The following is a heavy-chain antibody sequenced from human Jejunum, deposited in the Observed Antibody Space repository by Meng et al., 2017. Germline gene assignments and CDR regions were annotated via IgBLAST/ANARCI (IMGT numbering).Heavy chain of an antibody. CDR3: SRDYGGNTRNFDS. D-gene: IGHD4-23*01. CDR1: GFTFGDYA. V-gene: IGHV3-49*04. Sequence: GESLKISCTASGFTFGDYAMSWVRQAPGKGLEWIGLIRSKANGGTTEHAASVKGRFTISRDDSKSIAYLQLNSLKTEDTAVYYCSRDYGGNTRNFDSWGQGTLVTVSS. CDR2: IRSKANGGTT. J-gene: IGHJ4*02.